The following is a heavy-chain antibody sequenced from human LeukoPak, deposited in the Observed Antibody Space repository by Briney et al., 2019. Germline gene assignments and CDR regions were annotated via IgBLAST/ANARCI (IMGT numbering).Heavy chain of an antibody. J-gene: IGHJ4*02. CDR3: AKDRYSSSPSYFDY. Sequence: PGRSLRLSCAAAGFTFSRSAMSWVRQAPGKGLEWVSGIGGTGDSTYYPDSVKGRFIISRDNSKNTLYLQMNSLRAEDTAVYYCAKDRYSSSPSYFDYWGQGILVTVSS. D-gene: IGHD6-13*01. V-gene: IGHV3-23*01. CDR2: IGGTGDST. CDR1: GFTFSRSA.